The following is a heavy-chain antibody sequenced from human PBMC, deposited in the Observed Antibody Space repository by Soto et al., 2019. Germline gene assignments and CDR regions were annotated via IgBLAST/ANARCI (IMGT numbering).Heavy chain of an antibody. CDR2: ISYHGDFH. J-gene: IGHJ4*01. CDR3: VRDRDLYRDMFHADL. Sequence: GGSLRLSCAASGFTFSNYGIHWVRQAPGKGLEWVAVISYHGDFHHYADSVRGRFTISADIAENSVILQMNTLRDEDSAVYFCVRDRDLYRDMFHADLWGQGTLVTVSS. D-gene: IGHD3-10*02. CDR1: GFTFSNYG. V-gene: IGHV3-30*03.